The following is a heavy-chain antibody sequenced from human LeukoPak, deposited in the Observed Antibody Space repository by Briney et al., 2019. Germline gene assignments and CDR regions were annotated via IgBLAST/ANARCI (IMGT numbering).Heavy chain of an antibody. CDR1: GFTFSTYA. D-gene: IGHD1-26*01. J-gene: IGHJ4*02. Sequence: GGSLRPSCAASGFTFSTYAMGWVRQAPGKGLEWVSTISSSGGSTYYADSVKGRFTISRDNSKNTLFLQMSSLRAEDTAVYYCTGGAAGAYWGQGTLVTVSS. CDR3: TGGAAGAY. V-gene: IGHV3-23*01. CDR2: ISSSGGST.